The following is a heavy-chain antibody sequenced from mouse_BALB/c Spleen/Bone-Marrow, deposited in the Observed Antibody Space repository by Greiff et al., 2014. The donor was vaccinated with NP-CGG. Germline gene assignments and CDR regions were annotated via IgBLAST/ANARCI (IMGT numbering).Heavy chain of an antibody. V-gene: IGHV7-1*02. Sequence: EVMLVESGGGLVQPGGSLRVSCATSGFTFSDFYMEWVRQPPGKRLEWIAASRNKANDYTTEYSASVKCRFIVSRDTSQRILYLQMNALRAEDTAIYYCARAPGTWYFDYWGQGTTLTVSS. D-gene: IGHD3-3*01. CDR2: SRNKANDYTT. CDR3: ARAPGTWYFDY. J-gene: IGHJ2*01. CDR1: GFTFSDFY.